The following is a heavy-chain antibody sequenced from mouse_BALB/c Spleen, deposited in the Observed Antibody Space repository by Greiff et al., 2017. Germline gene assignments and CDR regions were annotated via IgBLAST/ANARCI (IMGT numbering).Heavy chain of an antibody. CDR3: ARHEGYGSSYVVDY. CDR1: GFTFSSYG. D-gene: IGHD1-1*01. V-gene: IGHV5-6*01. Sequence: EVQVVESGGDLVKPGGSLKLSCAASGFTFSSYGMSWVRQTPDKRLEWVATISSGGSYTYYPDSVKGRFTISRDNAKNTLYLQMSSLKSEDTAMYYCARHEGYGSSYVVDYWGQGTTLTVSS. CDR2: ISSGGSYT. J-gene: IGHJ2*01.